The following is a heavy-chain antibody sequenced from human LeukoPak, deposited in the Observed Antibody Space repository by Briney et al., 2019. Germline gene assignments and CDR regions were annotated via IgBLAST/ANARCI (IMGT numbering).Heavy chain of an antibody. Sequence: KPSETLSLTCTVSGGSISSYYWSWIRQPPGKGLEWIGYIYYSGSTNYNPSLKSRVTISVDTSKNQFSLKLSSVTAADTAVYYCVRSDVEMATITDYYFDYWGQGTLVTVSS. CDR3: VRSDVEMATITDYYFDY. D-gene: IGHD5-24*01. CDR2: IYYSGST. CDR1: GGSISSYY. V-gene: IGHV4-59*01. J-gene: IGHJ4*02.